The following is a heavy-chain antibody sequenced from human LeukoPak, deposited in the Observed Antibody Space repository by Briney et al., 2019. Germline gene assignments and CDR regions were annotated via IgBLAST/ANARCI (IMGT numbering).Heavy chain of an antibody. V-gene: IGHV3-7*04. CDR3: ARASSSDWYGHFDY. J-gene: IGHJ4*02. CDR1: GFTFSSYW. CDR2: IKQDGSEK. Sequence: QTGGSLRLSCTASGFTFSSYWMSWVRQAPGKGLEWVANIKQDGSEKYYVDSVKGRFTISRDNAKNSLYLQMNSLRAEDTAVYYCARASSSDWYGHFDYWGQGTLVTVSS. D-gene: IGHD6-19*01.